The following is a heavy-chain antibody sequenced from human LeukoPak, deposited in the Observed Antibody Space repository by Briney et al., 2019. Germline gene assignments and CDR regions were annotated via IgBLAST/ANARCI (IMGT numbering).Heavy chain of an antibody. Sequence: PSQTLSLTCTVSGGSISSGSYYWSWIRQPAGKGLEWIGRIYTSGSTNYNPSLKSRVTISVDTSKNQFSLKLSSVTAADTAVYYCARVLWFRGPYGMDVWGQGTTVTVSS. CDR2: IYTSGST. J-gene: IGHJ6*02. D-gene: IGHD3-10*01. V-gene: IGHV4-61*02. CDR1: GGSISSGSYY. CDR3: ARVLWFRGPYGMDV.